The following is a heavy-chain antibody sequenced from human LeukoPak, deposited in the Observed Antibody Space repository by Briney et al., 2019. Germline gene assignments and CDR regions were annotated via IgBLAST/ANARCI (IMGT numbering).Heavy chain of an antibody. CDR1: GFTFSSYS. CDR3: ARGHYGMDV. J-gene: IGHJ6*02. CDR2: ISSSSSTI. Sequence: GGSLRLSCAASGFTFSSYSMNWVRQAPGKGLEWVSYISSSSSTIYYADSVKGRFTISRDNAKNSLYLQMNSLRAEDRAVYYCARGHYGMDVWGQGTTVTVSS. V-gene: IGHV3-48*01.